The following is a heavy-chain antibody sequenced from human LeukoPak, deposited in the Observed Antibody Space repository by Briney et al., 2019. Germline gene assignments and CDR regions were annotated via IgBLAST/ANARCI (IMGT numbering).Heavy chain of an antibody. CDR2: INHSGSI. Sequence: PSETLSLTCAVYGGSFSGYYWSWIRQPPGKGLEWIGEINHSGSINYNPSLKSRVTISVDTSKNQFSLKLSSVTAADTAVYYCAREAGFMVRGSMRGYDDYYYYMDVWGKGTTVTISS. D-gene: IGHD3-10*01. CDR1: GGSFSGYY. J-gene: IGHJ6*03. V-gene: IGHV4-34*01. CDR3: AREAGFMVRGSMRGYDDYYYYMDV.